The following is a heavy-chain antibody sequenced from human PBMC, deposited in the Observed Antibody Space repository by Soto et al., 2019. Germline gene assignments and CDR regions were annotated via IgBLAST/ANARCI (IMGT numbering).Heavy chain of an antibody. V-gene: IGHV3-7*03. CDR3: ARDGVIQLWLRDAFDI. Sequence: GGSLRLSCAASGFTFSSYWMSWVHQAPGKGLEWVANIKQDGSEKYYVDSVKGRFTISRDNAKNSLYLQMNSLRAEDTAVYYCARDGVIQLWLRDAFDIWGQGTMVTVSS. D-gene: IGHD5-18*01. CDR2: IKQDGSEK. J-gene: IGHJ3*02. CDR1: GFTFSSYW.